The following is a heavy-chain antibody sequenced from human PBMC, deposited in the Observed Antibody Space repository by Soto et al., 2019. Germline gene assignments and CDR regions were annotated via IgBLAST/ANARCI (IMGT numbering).Heavy chain of an antibody. D-gene: IGHD6-19*01. CDR3: AKFTEPGYSSIWYYFEY. J-gene: IGHJ4*02. V-gene: IGHV3-21*06. CDR1: GFTFSGYS. CDR2: ISSRSTNI. Sequence: PGGSLRLSCVGSGFTFSGYSMAWVRHAPGRGLEWVASISSRSTNIDYADSVKGRFTISRDNAKNLVSLQMSSLRGEDTALYYCAKFTEPGYSSIWYYFEYWGQGTPVTVSS.